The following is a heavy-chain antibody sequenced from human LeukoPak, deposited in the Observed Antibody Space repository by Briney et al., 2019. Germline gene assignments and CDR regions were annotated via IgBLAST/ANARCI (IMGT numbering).Heavy chain of an antibody. Sequence: PGRSLRLSCAASGFTFSSYGMHWVRQAPGKGLEWVAVIPDDGSTNYYADSVKGRFTTSRDNPKNTLYLDTNSLRAEDTAVYYCAKEGAAGGKMQYCFDYWGQGTLLTVSS. CDR1: GFTFSSYG. CDR2: IPDDGSTN. CDR3: AKEGAAGGKMQYCFDY. V-gene: IGHV3-30*18. J-gene: IGHJ4*02. D-gene: IGHD6-13*01.